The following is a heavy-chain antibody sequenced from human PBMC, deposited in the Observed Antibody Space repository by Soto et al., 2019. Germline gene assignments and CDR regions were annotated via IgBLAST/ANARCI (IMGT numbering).Heavy chain of an antibody. CDR2: IYTSGST. CDR3: ARDYDSSGYYRYYFDY. Sequence: SETLSVTCTVSGGSISSYYWSWIRQPAGKGLEWIGRIYTSGSTNYNPSLKSRVTMSVDTSKNQFSLKLSSVTAADTAVYYCARDYDSSGYYRYYFDYWGQGTLVTVSS. V-gene: IGHV4-4*07. D-gene: IGHD3-22*01. J-gene: IGHJ4*02. CDR1: GGSISSYY.